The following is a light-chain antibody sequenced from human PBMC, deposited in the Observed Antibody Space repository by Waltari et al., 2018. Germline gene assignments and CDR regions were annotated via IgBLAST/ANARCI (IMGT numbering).Light chain of an antibody. V-gene: IGLV2-23*01. J-gene: IGLJ3*02. CDR1: NTDIGSYNL. CDR2: EGS. Sequence: QSALTQPASVSGSPGQSITISCTGTNTDIGSYNLVSWYQQPPGKAPKLMIYEGSKWPSGVSNRFSGSKSGNTASLTISGLQAEDEADYYCCSYAGSNTWVFGGGTKLTVL. CDR3: CSYAGSNTWV.